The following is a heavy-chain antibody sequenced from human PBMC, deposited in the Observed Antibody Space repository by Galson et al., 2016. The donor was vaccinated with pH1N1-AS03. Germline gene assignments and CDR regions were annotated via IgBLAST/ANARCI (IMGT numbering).Heavy chain of an antibody. CDR2: IRSSGTTI. D-gene: IGHD4-23*01. V-gene: IGHV3-11*01. CDR1: GFNLSDYY. J-gene: IGHJ3*02. CDR3: ARSYGGTSLDI. Sequence: SLRLSCAASGFNLSDYYMTWIRQAPGKGLEWVSYIRSSGTTIFYADSVEGRFTISRDNAKNSLFLQMNSLRAEDTAAYYCARSYGGTSLDIWGQGTMVTVSS.